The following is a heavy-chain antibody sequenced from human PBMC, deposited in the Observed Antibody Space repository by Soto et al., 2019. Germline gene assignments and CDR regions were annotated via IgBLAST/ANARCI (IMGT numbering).Heavy chain of an antibody. V-gene: IGHV1-2*05. D-gene: IGHD5-12*01. CDR3: ASHGWISH. J-gene: IGHJ4*02. CDR2: IKPNNGGT. CDR1: GDTLIGYY. Sequence: ASVKVSCKASGDTLIGYYLHWVRQAPGQGLEWVGRIKPNNGGTHYAQKFEGRLTMTRDTSINTAYMELSSLRSDDTGVYYCASHGWISHWGQGTLVTVSS.